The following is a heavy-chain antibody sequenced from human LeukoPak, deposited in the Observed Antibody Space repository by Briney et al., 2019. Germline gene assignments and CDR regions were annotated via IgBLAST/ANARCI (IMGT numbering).Heavy chain of an antibody. CDR1: GYTFTSYG. J-gene: IGHJ4*02. CDR2: ISAYNGNT. CDR3: ARDRRRGPGLLRYSDWSGEADY. V-gene: IGHV1-18*01. D-gene: IGHD3-9*01. Sequence: ASVKVSCKASGYTFTSYGISWVRQAPGQGLEWMGWISAYNGNTNYAQKLQGRVTMTTDTSTSTAYMELRSLRSDDTAVYYCARDRRRGPGLLRYSDWSGEADYWGQGTLVTVSS.